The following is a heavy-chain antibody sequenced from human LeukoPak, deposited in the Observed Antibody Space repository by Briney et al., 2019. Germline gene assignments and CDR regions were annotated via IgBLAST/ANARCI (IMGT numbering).Heavy chain of an antibody. CDR1: GFSLTTRGVG. D-gene: IGHD3-10*01. CDR3: ALSYYYGSGLLDAFDI. CDR2: VYRDDDK. V-gene: IGHV2-5*02. Sequence: KMSGPTLVNPTQTLTLTCTFSGFSLTTRGVGVGCIRQAPGKALEWLALVYRDDDKRYSPSLKSRLTFTKDTSKNQMLLRMTNMEPVDTGTYYCALSYYYGSGLLDAFDIWGQGTTVTVSS. J-gene: IGHJ3*02.